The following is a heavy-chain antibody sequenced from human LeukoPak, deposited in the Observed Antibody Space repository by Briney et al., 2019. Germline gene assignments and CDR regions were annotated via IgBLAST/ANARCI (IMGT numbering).Heavy chain of an antibody. J-gene: IGHJ4*02. CDR3: ARTTIRFSSSWYYFDY. V-gene: IGHV4-59*01. D-gene: IGHD6-13*01. Sequence: SETLSLTCTVSGGSLSSYYWSWIRQPPGKGLEWIGYIYYSGSTNYNPSLKSRVTISVDTSKNQFSLKLSSVTAADTAVYYCARTTIRFSSSWYYFDYWGQGTLVTVSS. CDR1: GGSLSSYY. CDR2: IYYSGST.